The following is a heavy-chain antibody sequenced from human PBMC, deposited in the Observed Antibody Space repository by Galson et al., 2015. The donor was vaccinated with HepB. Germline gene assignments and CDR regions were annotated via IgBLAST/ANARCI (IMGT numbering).Heavy chain of an antibody. Sequence: SLRLSCAASGFTFSDYYMSWIRQAPGKGLEWVSYISSSGSTIYYADSVKGRFTISRDNAKNSLYLQMNSLRAEDTAVYYCARGGYSSSWSLNYYYYMDVWGKGTTVTVSS. CDR2: ISSSGSTI. J-gene: IGHJ6*03. CDR1: GFTFSDYY. V-gene: IGHV3-11*01. CDR3: ARGGYSSSWSLNYYYYMDV. D-gene: IGHD6-13*01.